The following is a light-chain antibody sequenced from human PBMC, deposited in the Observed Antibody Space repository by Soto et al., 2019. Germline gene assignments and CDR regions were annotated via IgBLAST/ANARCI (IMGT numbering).Light chain of an antibody. CDR1: SSDFGGYNH. J-gene: IGLJ2*01. V-gene: IGLV2-11*01. Sequence: QSALTQPRSGYGSPGQSVTISCTGTSSDFGGYNHVSWYQQYPGKAHKLTIYGVSERSSGVPDRFSGSKSGNTASLTVSGLQADDEADYYCCSYGGSHVVFGGGTKLTVL. CDR2: GVS. CDR3: CSYGGSHVV.